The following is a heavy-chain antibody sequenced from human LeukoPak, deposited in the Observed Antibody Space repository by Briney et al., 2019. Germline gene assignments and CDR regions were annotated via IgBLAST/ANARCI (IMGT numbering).Heavy chain of an antibody. D-gene: IGHD7-27*01. CDR1: GGSISSSSYY. Sequence: SETLSLTCTVSGGSISSSSYYWGWIRQPPGKGLEWIGSIYYSGSAYYNPSLKSRVTISVDTSKNQFSLRLSSVTAADTAVYYCASNWGGDEYYFDYWGQGSLVTVSS. J-gene: IGHJ4*02. CDR2: IYYSGSA. V-gene: IGHV4-39*01. CDR3: ASNWGGDEYYFDY.